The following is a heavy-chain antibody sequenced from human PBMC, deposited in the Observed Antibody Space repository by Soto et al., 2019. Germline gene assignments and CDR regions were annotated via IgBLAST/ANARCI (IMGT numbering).Heavy chain of an antibody. Sequence: QVQLVQSGAELKKPGASVKVSCKASGYTFTTYDITWVQQAPGQGLEWMGWISGYNGNTKYAQRLQGRVTMTTETATSTAYMEPRSLRSDDTAVYYCARDSTARLAWFDPWGQGTLVIVSS. CDR1: GYTFTTYD. CDR3: ARDSTARLAWFDP. J-gene: IGHJ5*02. V-gene: IGHV1-18*04. CDR2: ISGYNGNT. D-gene: IGHD6-6*01.